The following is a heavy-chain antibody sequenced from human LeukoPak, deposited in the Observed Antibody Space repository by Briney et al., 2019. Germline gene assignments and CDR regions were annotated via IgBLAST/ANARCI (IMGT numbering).Heavy chain of an antibody. Sequence: SETLSLTCTVSGGSISSYYWSWIRQPPGKGLEWIGYIYYSGSTNYNPSLKSRVTISVDTSKNQFSLKLSSVTAADTAVYYCARHVPAGTDYFDYWGQGTLVTVSS. CDR3: ARHVPAGTDYFDY. CDR2: IYYSGST. J-gene: IGHJ4*02. V-gene: IGHV4-59*08. CDR1: GGSISSYY. D-gene: IGHD6-19*01.